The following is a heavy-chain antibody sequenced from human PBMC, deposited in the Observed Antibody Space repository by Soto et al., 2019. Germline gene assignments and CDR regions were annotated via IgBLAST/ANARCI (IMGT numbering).Heavy chain of an antibody. V-gene: IGHV4-30-2*01. CDR1: GGSISSGGYS. Sequence: SETLSLTCAVSGGSISSGGYSWSWIRQPPGKGLEWIGYIYHSGSTYYNPSLKSRVTISVDRSKNQFSLKLSSVTAADTAVYYCARGTKLYGGVIIPLFDYRGQGTLVTVSS. D-gene: IGHD3-16*02. J-gene: IGHJ4*02. CDR3: ARGTKLYGGVIIPLFDY. CDR2: IYHSGST.